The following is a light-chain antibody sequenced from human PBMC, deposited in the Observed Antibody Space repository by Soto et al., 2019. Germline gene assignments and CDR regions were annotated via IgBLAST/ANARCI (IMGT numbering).Light chain of an antibody. CDR3: QQSYTAPLT. CDR1: QSISSW. J-gene: IGKJ4*01. V-gene: IGKV1-39*01. CDR2: AAS. Sequence: DIQMTQSPSTLSASVGDRVTITCRASQSISSWLAWYQQKPGKAPKFLIYAASNLQSGVPSRFSGSGSGTDFTLTIRSLQPEDFATYYCQQSYTAPLTFGGGTKVDIK.